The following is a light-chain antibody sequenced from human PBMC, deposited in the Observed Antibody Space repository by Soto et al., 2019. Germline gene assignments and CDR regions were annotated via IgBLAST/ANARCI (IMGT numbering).Light chain of an antibody. CDR2: GAS. V-gene: IGKV3-20*01. CDR3: QQYGSSLP. J-gene: IGKJ4*01. CDR1: QSVSSSY. Sequence: EIVLTQSPGTLSLSPGERATLSCRASQSVSSSYLAWYQQKPGQAPRLLIYGASRRATGIPDRFSGSGSGTDFTLTISRLEPEDFAVYYCQQYGSSLPFGGGTKVQIK.